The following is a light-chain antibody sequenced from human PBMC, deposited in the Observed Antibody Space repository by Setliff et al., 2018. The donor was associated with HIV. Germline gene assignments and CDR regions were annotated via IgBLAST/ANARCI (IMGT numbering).Light chain of an antibody. V-gene: IGLV2-14*03. CDR3: YSYTDSSTWM. CDR1: SSDIGGYNY. CDR2: EVS. J-gene: IGLJ3*02. Sequence: QSVLAQPASVSGSPGQSITISCTGTSSDIGGYNYVSWYQQHPGKAPKLMIYEVSNRPSGVSDRFSGSKSGNTASLTISGLQAEDEADYYCYSYTDSSTWMFGGGTQLTVL.